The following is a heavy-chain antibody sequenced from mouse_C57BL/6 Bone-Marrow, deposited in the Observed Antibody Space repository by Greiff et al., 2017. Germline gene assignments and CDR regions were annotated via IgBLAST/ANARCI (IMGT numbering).Heavy chain of an antibody. V-gene: IGHV7-1*01. CDR3: ARDGDYDRGYAMDY. D-gene: IGHD2-4*01. J-gene: IGHJ4*01. Sequence: EVKLMESGGGLVQSGRSLRLSCATSGFTFSDFYMEWVRQAPGKGLEWIAASSNKANDYTTEYSASVKGRFIVSRDTSQSILYLQMNALRAEDTAIYYCARDGDYDRGYAMDYWGQGTSVTVSS. CDR1: GFTFSDFY. CDR2: SSNKANDYTT.